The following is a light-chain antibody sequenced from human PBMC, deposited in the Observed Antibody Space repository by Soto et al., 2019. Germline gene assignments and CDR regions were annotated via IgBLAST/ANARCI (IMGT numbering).Light chain of an antibody. V-gene: IGLV2-14*01. CDR1: SSDVGAYNY. J-gene: IGLJ1*01. CDR2: EAS. Sequence: QSVLTQPASVSGSPGQSITISCTGTSSDVGAYNYVSWYQQHPAKAPKLIIYEASNRPSGVSNRFSGSKSGNTASLTISGLQAEDEADYYCTSYTTSTFCVFGTGTKVTVL. CDR3: TSYTTSTFCV.